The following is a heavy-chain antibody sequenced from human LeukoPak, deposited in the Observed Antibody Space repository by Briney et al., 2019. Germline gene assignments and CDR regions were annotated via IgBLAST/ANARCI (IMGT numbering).Heavy chain of an antibody. D-gene: IGHD6-13*01. CDR3: ARVLAAARNNWFDP. CDR2: MYYTGNT. V-gene: IGHV4-30-4*07. J-gene: IGHJ5*02. CDR1: GGSISSGGYS. Sequence: SETLSLTCAVSGGSISSGGYSRSWGRQPPGEGLEWVAYMYYTGNTYYNPSLTSRVTISVDTSKNQFSLKLSSVTAADTAMYYCARVLAAARNNWFDPWGQGTLVTVSS.